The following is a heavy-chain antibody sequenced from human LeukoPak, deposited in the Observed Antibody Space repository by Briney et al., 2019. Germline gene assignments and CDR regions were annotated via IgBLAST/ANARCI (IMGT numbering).Heavy chain of an antibody. Sequence: GRSLRLSCAVSGFIFSSYGMHWVRQAPGKGLEWVAAISYDESNKYYAESVKGRVPFSRDNYKNTLYLQMNSLRAEDTAVYYCAKDRGSGSYPSPLFDYWGRGTLGSVSS. CDR3: AKDRGSGSYPSPLFDY. CDR1: GFIFSSYG. V-gene: IGHV3-30*18. J-gene: IGHJ4*02. CDR2: ISYDESNK. D-gene: IGHD3-10*01.